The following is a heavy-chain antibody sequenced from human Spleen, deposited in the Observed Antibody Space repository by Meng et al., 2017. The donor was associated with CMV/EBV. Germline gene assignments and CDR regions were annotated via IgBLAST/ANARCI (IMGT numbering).Heavy chain of an antibody. V-gene: IGHV4-39*07. CDR1: SSPHSS. CDR2: IYYSGST. J-gene: IGHJ5*02. D-gene: IGHD3-22*01. Sequence: SSPHSSWGWIRQPPGKGLEWIGRIYYSGSTNYNPSLKSRVTISVDTSKNQFSLILSSVTAADTAVYYCARERRRHYDRSGYLNYFDPWGQGTLVTVSS. CDR3: ARERRRHYDRSGYLNYFDP.